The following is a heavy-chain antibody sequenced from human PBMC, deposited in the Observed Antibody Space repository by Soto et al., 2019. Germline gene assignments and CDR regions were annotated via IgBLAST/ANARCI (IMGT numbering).Heavy chain of an antibody. J-gene: IGHJ3*02. V-gene: IGHV3-11*01. CDR2: ISSTGSTI. D-gene: IGHD3-16*01. CDR3: GREGWGIDI. CDR1: GFTFSAYY. Sequence: QAQMFESGGGLDKPGGSLRLSCAASGFTFSAYYMSWIRQGPGKGVEWVAYISSTGSTIYYADSVKGRFTSSRDNAKNSVYLQMNSRRDEDTVVYYCGREGWGIDIWGQGTMVTVSS.